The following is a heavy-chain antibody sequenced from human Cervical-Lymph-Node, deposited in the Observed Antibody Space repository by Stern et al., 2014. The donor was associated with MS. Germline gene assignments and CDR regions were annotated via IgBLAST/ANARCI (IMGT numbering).Heavy chain of an antibody. Sequence: QVQLVESGGGVVQPGRSLRLSCAASGFTFSSYGMHWVRQAPGKGLEGVAVIWYDGSNKYYADSVKGRFTISRDNSKNTLYLQMNSLRAEDTAVYYCARSSSPSPYYYYGMDVWGQGTTVTVSS. V-gene: IGHV3-33*01. CDR1: GFTFSSYG. D-gene: IGHD6-13*01. CDR2: IWYDGSNK. CDR3: ARSSSPSPYYYYGMDV. J-gene: IGHJ6*02.